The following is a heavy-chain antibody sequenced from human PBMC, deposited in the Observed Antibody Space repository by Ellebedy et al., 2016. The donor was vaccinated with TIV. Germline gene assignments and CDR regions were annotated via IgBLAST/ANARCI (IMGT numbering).Heavy chain of an antibody. Sequence: GGSLRLXXAASGFTFSISGMTWVRQAPGKGLEWVATIVSSGREAYYADPAKGRFTISRDNVMNSVYLQLNSLSVEDTAAYYCTRDGREWSRDYWGQGTLVTVSS. V-gene: IGHV3-21*06. CDR1: GFTFSISG. D-gene: IGHD3-3*01. J-gene: IGHJ4*02. CDR3: TRDGREWSRDY. CDR2: IVSSGREA.